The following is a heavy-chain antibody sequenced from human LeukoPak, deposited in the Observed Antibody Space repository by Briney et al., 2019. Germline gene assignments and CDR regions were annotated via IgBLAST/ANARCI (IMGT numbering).Heavy chain of an antibody. CDR3: AKDARILWTYYFDY. Sequence: GGSLRLSCAASGFTFSSYSMNWVRQAPGKGLEWVSSISSSSSYIYYADSVKGRFTISRDNAKNSLYLQMNSLRAEDTALYYCAKDARILWTYYFDYWGQGTLVTVSS. CDR2: ISSSSSYI. D-gene: IGHD2-21*01. V-gene: IGHV3-21*04. J-gene: IGHJ4*02. CDR1: GFTFSSYS.